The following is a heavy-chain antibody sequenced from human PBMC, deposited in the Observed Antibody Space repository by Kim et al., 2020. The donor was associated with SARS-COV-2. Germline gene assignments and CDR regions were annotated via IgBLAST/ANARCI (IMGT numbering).Heavy chain of an antibody. V-gene: IGHV3-23*01. J-gene: IGHJ4*02. CDR3: AKTKNELRFLEWTRARYYFDY. CDR1: GFTFSSYA. Sequence: GGSLRLSCAASGFTFSSYAMSWVRQAPGKGLEWVSAISGSGGSTYYADSVKGRFTISRDNSKNTLYLQMNSLRAEDTAVYYCAKTKNELRFLEWTRARYYFDYWGQGTLVTVSS. D-gene: IGHD3-3*01. CDR2: ISGSGGST.